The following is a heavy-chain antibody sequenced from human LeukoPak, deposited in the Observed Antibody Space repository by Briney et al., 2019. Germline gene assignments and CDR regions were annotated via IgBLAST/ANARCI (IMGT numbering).Heavy chain of an antibody. D-gene: IGHD4-17*01. V-gene: IGHV3-48*03. CDR3: AKGDDYGDSLFDY. CDR2: ISTTGSTR. Sequence: GGSLRLSCSASGFTFSGSSMNWVRQAPGKGLEWLSYISTTGSTRRYADSVKGRFTISRDNAENSLYLQINSLRVQDTAVYYCAKGDDYGDSLFDYWGQGTLVTVSS. CDR1: GFTFSGSS. J-gene: IGHJ4*02.